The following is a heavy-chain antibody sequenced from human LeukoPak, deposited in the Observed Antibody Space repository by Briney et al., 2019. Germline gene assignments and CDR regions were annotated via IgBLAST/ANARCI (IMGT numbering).Heavy chain of an antibody. CDR3: TGHYDSSGRQGLY. CDR2: IRSKANSYAT. J-gene: IGHJ4*02. CDR1: GFTFSGSS. Sequence: PGGSLRLSCAASGFTFSGSSMHWVRQASGKGLEWVGRIRSKANSYATAYAASVKGRFTISRDDSKNTAYLQMNSLKTEDTAVYYCTGHYDSSGRQGLYWGQGTLVTVSS. V-gene: IGHV3-73*01. D-gene: IGHD3-22*01.